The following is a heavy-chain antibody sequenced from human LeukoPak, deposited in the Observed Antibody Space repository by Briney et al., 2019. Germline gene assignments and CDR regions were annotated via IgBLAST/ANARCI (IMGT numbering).Heavy chain of an antibody. CDR3: AKDNADYPIYYFDS. CDR2: ISASGGGK. J-gene: IGHJ4*02. Sequence: GGSLRLSCTASGFTFSTYAMNWVRQAPGKGLEWVSGISASGGGKFYADSVRGRFTISRDKSKSTVYLQMNSLRAEDAAVYYCAKDNADYPIYYFDSWGQGTLVTVSS. CDR1: GFTFSTYA. D-gene: IGHD3-16*01. V-gene: IGHV3-23*01.